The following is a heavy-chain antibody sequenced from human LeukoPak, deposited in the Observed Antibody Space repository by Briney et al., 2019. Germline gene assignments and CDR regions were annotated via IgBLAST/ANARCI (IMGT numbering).Heavy chain of an antibody. D-gene: IGHD5-18*01. J-gene: IGHJ4*02. CDR1: GGSVSSGNYY. Sequence: SETLSLTCTVSGGSVSSGNYYWSWIRQPPGKGLEWIGYIYYSWSTNYNPSLKSRVTISVDTSKNQFSLKLSSVTAADTAVYYCASLGGYSYGGGFDYWGQGTLVTVSS. V-gene: IGHV4-61*01. CDR3: ASLGGYSYGGGFDY. CDR2: IYYSWST.